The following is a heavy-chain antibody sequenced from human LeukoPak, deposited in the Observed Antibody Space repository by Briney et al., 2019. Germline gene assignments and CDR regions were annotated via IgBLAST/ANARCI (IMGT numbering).Heavy chain of an antibody. D-gene: IGHD1-26*01. Sequence: SQTLSLTCAVYGVSFSGYYWNWIRQHPGKGLEWIGEINHSGTTNDISSLKSRVTISIDTSKNQFSLKMSSVTDADTAVYYCARGLMGAGSSGAFDIWGQGTLVTVSS. CDR3: ARGLMGAGSSGAFDI. CDR2: INHSGTT. CDR1: GVSFSGYY. V-gene: IGHV4-34*01. J-gene: IGHJ3*02.